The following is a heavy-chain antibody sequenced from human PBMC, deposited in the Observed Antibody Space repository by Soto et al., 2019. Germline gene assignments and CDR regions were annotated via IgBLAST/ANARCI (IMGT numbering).Heavy chain of an antibody. D-gene: IGHD3-22*01. CDR1: GFTFSSYG. CDR2: IWYDGSNK. V-gene: IGHV3-33*01. J-gene: IGHJ3*02. CDR3: ARDLSSGYLLYAFDI. Sequence: GGSLRLSCAASGFTFSSYGMHRVRQAPGKGLEWVAVIWYDGSNKYYADSVKGRFTISRDNSKNTLYLQMNSLRAEDTAVYYCARDLSSGYLLYAFDIWGQGTMVTVSS.